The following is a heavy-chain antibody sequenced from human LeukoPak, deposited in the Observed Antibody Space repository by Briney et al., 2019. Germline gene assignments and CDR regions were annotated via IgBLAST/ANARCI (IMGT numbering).Heavy chain of an antibody. CDR2: ISGSGGST. D-gene: IGHD1-26*01. J-gene: IGHJ4*02. CDR1: GFTFSSYV. Sequence: GGSLRLSCAASGFTFSSYVMSWVRQAPGKGLEWISAISGSGGSTYYADSVKGRFTISRDNSKNTLYLQMNSLRAEDTAVYYCAKDLPRVVGAYYGGHYFDYWGQGTLVTVSS. CDR3: AKDLPRVVGAYYGGHYFDY. V-gene: IGHV3-23*01.